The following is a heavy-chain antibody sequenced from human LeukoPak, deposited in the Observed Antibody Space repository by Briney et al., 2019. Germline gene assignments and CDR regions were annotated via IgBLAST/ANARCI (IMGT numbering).Heavy chain of an antibody. J-gene: IGHJ4*02. CDR2: INSDGSST. D-gene: IGHD6-13*01. V-gene: IGHV3-74*01. CDR1: GFTFSSYW. CDR3: ARKGAAAGSIDY. Sequence: PGGSLRLSCAASGFTFSSYWMHWVRHAPGRGLVWVSRINSDGSSTSYADSVKGRFTISGDNAKNTLYLQMNSLRAEDTAVYYCARKGAAAGSIDYWGQGTLVTVSS.